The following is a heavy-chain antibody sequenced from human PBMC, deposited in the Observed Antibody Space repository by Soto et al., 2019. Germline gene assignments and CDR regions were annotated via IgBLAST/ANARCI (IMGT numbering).Heavy chain of an antibody. CDR2: ISAYNGNT. D-gene: IGHD6-6*01. Sequence: QVQLVQSGAEVKKPGASVKVSCKASGYTFTSYGISWVRQAPGQGLEWMGWISAYNGNTNYAQKLQGRVTMTTDTFTSTAYMELRSLRSYDTAVYYCATDLYSSSVYYYYGMDVWGQGTTVTVSS. J-gene: IGHJ6*02. CDR3: ATDLYSSSVYYYYGMDV. V-gene: IGHV1-18*04. CDR1: GYTFTSYG.